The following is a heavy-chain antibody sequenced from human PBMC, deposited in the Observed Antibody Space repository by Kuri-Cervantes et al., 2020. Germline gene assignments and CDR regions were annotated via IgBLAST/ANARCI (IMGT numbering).Heavy chain of an antibody. CDR3: ARVAYSYYYDSSGYLPFDY. CDR2: IYHSGST. V-gene: IGHV4-38-2*01. D-gene: IGHD3-22*01. CDR1: GYSITSGYY. Sequence: SETLSLTCAVSGYSITSGYYWGWIRQPPGKGLEWIGVIYHSGSTYYNPSLKSRVTISVDTSKNQFSLKLSSVTAADTAVYYCARVAYSYYYDSSGYLPFDYWGQGTLVTVSS. J-gene: IGHJ4*02.